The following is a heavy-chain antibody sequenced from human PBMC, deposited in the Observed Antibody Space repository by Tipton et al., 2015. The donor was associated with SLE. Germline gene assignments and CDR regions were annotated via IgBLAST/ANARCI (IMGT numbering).Heavy chain of an antibody. Sequence: QSGAEVKKPGASVKVSCTASGYIFTRHDIRRVRQAPGQGLEWMGWITAYNGNTKYAQKFQGRVTMTTDTSTSTAFMELRSLRSDDTAVYYCARHSSSWFDYWGQGTLVTVSS. CDR2: ITAYNGNT. CDR3: ARHSSSWFDY. D-gene: IGHD6-13*01. J-gene: IGHJ4*02. CDR1: GYIFTRHD. V-gene: IGHV1-18*01.